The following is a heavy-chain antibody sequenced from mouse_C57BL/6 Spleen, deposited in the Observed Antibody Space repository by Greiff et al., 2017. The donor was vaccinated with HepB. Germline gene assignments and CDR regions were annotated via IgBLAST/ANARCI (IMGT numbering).Heavy chain of an antibody. CDR1: GYTFTSYW. J-gene: IGHJ4*01. CDR2: INPSSGYT. Sequence: VQVVESGAELAKPGASVKLSCKASGYTFTSYWMHWVKQRPGQGLEWIGYINPSSGYTKYNQKFKDKATLTADKSSSTAYMQLSSLTYEDSAVYYCATTVVAPMDYWGQGTSVTVSS. D-gene: IGHD1-1*01. CDR3: ATTVVAPMDY. V-gene: IGHV1-7*01.